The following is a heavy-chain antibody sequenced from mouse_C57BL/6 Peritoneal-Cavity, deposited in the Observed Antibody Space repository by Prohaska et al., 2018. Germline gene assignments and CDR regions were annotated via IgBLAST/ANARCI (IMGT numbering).Heavy chain of an antibody. D-gene: IGHD1-1*01. CDR1: GYTFTDYY. V-gene: IGHV1-75*01. CDR2: IFPGSGST. Sequence: VQLQQSGPELVKPGASVKISCKASGYTFTDYYINWVQQRPGQGLEWIGWIFPGSGSTYYNEKFKGKATLTVDKSSSTAYMLRSSLTSEDTAVYFCARGGYYGSSSFDYWGQGTTLTVSS. J-gene: IGHJ2*01. CDR3: ARGGYYGSSSFDY.